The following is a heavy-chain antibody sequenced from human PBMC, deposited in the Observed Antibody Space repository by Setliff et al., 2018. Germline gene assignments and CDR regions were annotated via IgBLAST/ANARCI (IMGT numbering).Heavy chain of an antibody. Sequence: GGSLRLSCAASGFTFSSYAMSWVRQAPGKGLEWVSAISGSGGSTSYADSVKGRFTISRDIAENSLYLRMNGLRAEDTAFYYCARDFGGWNLYYFDFRGQGTLVTVSS. J-gene: IGHJ4*02. CDR3: ARDFGGWNLYYFDF. V-gene: IGHV3-23*01. CDR2: ISGSGGST. D-gene: IGHD6-19*01. CDR1: GFTFSSYA.